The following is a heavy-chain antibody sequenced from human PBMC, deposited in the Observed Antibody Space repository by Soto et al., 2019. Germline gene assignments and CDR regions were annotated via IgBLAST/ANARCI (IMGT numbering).Heavy chain of an antibody. J-gene: IGHJ4*02. CDR1: GDSISAYS. CDR3: AREGNLGRWLQPLDF. D-gene: IGHD5-12*01. V-gene: IGHV4-59*01. CDR2: IHYNGNT. Sequence: QVQLQVSGPGLVKPSETLSLTCTVSGDSISAYSWSWVRQPPGKGLEWIGNIHYNGNTKYSPSLKSRVTMSVDTSKNHFSLRLISVTAADTAIYFCAREGNLGRWLQPLDFWCQGTLVTVSS.